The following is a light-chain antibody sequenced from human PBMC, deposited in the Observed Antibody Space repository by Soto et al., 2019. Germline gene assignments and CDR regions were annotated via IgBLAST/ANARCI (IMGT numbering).Light chain of an antibody. CDR3: LHYNTYSGT. CDR1: QSVSTW. CDR2: DAS. V-gene: IGKV1-5*01. Sequence: DIQMTQSPSPLSASVGDTVTITCRASQSVSTWLAWYQQKPGKAPRLLIFDASNLEPGVPSRFSGSGSRTEFTLSISSLQPDDFATYYCLHYNTYSGTFGQGTKVEVK. J-gene: IGKJ1*01.